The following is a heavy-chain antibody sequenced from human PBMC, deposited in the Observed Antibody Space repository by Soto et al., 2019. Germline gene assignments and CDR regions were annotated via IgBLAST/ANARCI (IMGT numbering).Heavy chain of an antibody. J-gene: IGHJ6*02. D-gene: IGHD3-10*01. CDR1: GFTFDDYA. V-gene: IGHV3-9*01. CDR2: ISWNSGSI. CDR3: AKGIYDYGSGSYYNHYYSYGMDV. Sequence: GGSLRLSCAASGFTFDDYAMHWVRQAPGKGLEWVSGISWNSGSIGYADSVKGRFTISRDNAKNTLYLQMNSLRAEDTALYYCAKGIYDYGSGSYYNHYYSYGMDVWGQGTTVTVSS.